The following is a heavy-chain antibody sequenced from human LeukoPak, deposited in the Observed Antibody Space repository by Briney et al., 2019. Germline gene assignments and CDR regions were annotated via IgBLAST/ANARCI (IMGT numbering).Heavy chain of an antibody. J-gene: IGHJ3*02. CDR2: IYHSGST. V-gene: IGHV4-30-2*01. CDR3: ARDYYDSSGYEGAFDI. CDR1: GGSISGSSYF. D-gene: IGHD3-22*01. Sequence: SETLSLTCTVSGGSISGSSYFWGWIRQPPGKGLEWIGYIYHSGSTYYNPSLKSRVTISVDRSKNQFSLKLSSVTAADTAVYYCARDYYDSSGYEGAFDIWGQGTMVTVSS.